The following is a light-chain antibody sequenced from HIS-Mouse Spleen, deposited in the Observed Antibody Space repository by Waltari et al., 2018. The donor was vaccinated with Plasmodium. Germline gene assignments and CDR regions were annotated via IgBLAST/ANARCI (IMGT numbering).Light chain of an antibody. CDR1: SLRSYY. Sequence: SSELTQDPAVSVALGQTVRITCQGDSLRSYYASWYQQKPGQAPVLVIYGKNNRPSGIPDRFSASRSRNTASLTITGAQAEDEADYYCNSRDSSGNHQVFGGGTKLTVL. V-gene: IGLV3-19*01. CDR3: NSRDSSGNHQV. CDR2: GKN. J-gene: IGLJ3*02.